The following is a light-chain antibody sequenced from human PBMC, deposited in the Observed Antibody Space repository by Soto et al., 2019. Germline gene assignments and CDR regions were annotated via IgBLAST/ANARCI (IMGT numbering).Light chain of an antibody. CDR3: CSFAGGATFV. CDR2: EAS. CDR1: SNDIGGYNL. V-gene: IGLV2-23*02. Sequence: QSALTQPASVSVSPGQSITISCTGTSNDIGGYNLVSWYQQHPGKAPKLIIYEASERPSGVSDRFSGSRSGNTASLTISTLQAEDEADYSCCSFAGGATFVFGGGTKVTVL. J-gene: IGLJ2*01.